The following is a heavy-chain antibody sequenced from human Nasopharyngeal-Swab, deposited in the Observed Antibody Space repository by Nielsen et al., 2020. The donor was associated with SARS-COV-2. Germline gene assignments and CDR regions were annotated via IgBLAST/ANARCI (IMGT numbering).Heavy chain of an antibody. V-gene: IGHV5-10-1*01. Sequence: VRQRPGKGLAWMGRIDPSDSYTNYSPSFRGDVTISADKSISTAYLQWSSLKASDTAMYYCARHPYYDSSGYSPLYFDYWGQGTLVTVSS. D-gene: IGHD3-22*01. J-gene: IGHJ4*02. CDR2: IDPSDSYT. CDR3: ARHPYYDSSGYSPLYFDY.